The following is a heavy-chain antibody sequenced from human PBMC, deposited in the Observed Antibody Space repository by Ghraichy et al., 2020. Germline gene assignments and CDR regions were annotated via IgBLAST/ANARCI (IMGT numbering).Heavy chain of an antibody. CDR3: AKTAFAYPPYYFDY. Sequence: GGSLRLSCAASGFTFDDYAMHWVRQAPGKGLEWVSGISWNSGSIGYADSVKGRFTISRDNAKNSLYLQMNSLRAEDTALYYCAKTAFAYPPYYFDYWGQGTLVTVSS. V-gene: IGHV3-9*01. J-gene: IGHJ4*02. CDR2: ISWNSGSI. D-gene: IGHD2-21*02. CDR1: GFTFDDYA.